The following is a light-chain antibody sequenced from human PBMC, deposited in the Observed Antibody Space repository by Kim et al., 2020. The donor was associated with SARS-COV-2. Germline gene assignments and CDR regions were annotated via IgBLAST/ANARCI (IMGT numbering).Light chain of an antibody. CDR1: VLAKKY. CDR3: YSAADNNVF. Sequence: SYELTQPSSVSVSPGQTARITCSGDVLAKKYARWFQQKPGQAPVLVIYKDNERPSGIPERFSGSSSGTTVTLTISGAQIEDDADYYCYSAADNNVFFGGGTQLTVL. CDR2: KDN. J-gene: IGLJ2*01. V-gene: IGLV3-27*01.